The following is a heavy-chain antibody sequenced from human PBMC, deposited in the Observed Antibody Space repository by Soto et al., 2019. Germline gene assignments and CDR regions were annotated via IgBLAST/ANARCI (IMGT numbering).Heavy chain of an antibody. D-gene: IGHD2-2*01. CDR2: IIPIFGTA. Sequence: ASVKVSCKASGGTFSSYAISWVRQAPGQGLEWMGGIIPIFGTANYAQKFQGRVTITADESTSTAYMELNSLRAEDTAVYYCAKQVKGYCSSTSCYAYYGMDVWGQGTTVTVSS. V-gene: IGHV1-69*13. CDR1: GGTFSSYA. J-gene: IGHJ6*02. CDR3: AKQVKGYCSSTSCYAYYGMDV.